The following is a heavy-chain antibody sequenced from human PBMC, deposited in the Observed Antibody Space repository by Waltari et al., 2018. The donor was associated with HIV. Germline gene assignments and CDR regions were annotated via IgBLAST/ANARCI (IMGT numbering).Heavy chain of an antibody. V-gene: IGHV3-74*01. CDR1: GSSFSRYW. J-gene: IGHJ4*02. Sequence: EVQLVQSGGGLVQPGGSRRLSCAAPGSSFSRYWMHWVRQIPGQGLVWVSRINPDGNTINYADSVRGRFTISRDYAKNTLYLQMNSLRDEDTAMYYCVKDMFGEYDYWGQGTLVTVSS. D-gene: IGHD3-10*02. CDR2: INPDGNTI. CDR3: VKDMFGEYDY.